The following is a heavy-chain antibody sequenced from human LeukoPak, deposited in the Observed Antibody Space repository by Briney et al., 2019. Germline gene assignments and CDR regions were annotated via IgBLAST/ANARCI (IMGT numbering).Heavy chain of an antibody. V-gene: IGHV3-23*01. D-gene: IGHD6-13*01. CDR2: ISGGGNT. J-gene: IGHJ6*02. CDR1: GFTITTYA. Sequence: PGGSLRLSCAASGFTITTYAMSWVRQAPGKGLEWVSAISGGGNTYYADSVRGRFTISRGNSKNTLYLQMDSLRAEDTAVYYCARGKQQLDYFQYYGMDVWGQGTTVTVSS. CDR3: ARGKQQLDYFQYYGMDV.